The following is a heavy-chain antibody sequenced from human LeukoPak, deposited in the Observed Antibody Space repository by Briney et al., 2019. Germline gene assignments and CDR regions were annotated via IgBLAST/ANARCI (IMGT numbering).Heavy chain of an antibody. CDR3: ARPGDV. Sequence: WASMKVSCKASGGTFSSHTISWVRQAPGQGLEWMGRIIIALNIADYAQKFQGRVTITADRSTSTAYMELSSLTSEDTAVYYCARPGDVWGQGTTVTVS. CDR2: IIIALNIA. CDR1: GGTFSSHT. V-gene: IGHV1-69*02. J-gene: IGHJ6*02.